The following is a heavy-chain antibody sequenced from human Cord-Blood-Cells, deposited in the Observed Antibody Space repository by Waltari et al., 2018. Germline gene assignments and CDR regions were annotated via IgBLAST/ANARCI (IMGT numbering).Heavy chain of an antibody. D-gene: IGHD5-12*01. CDR2: ISSSGSNI. J-gene: IGHJ4*02. CDR3: ASYEVATIDY. Sequence: EVQLVESGGGWVQPGGSLRLSCAASGFTFSSYSMNWVRQAPGKGLEWVSYISSSGSNIYYADSVKGRFTISRDNAKNSLYLQMNSLRAEDTAVYYCASYEVATIDYWGQGTLVTVSS. V-gene: IGHV3-48*03. CDR1: GFTFSSYS.